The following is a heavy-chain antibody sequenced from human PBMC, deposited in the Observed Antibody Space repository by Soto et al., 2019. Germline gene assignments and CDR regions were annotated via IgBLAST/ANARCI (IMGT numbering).Heavy chain of an antibody. V-gene: IGHV3-7*04. CDR3: ARWRYGMDV. D-gene: IGHD3-3*01. J-gene: IGHJ6*02. Sequence: GRFTISRDNAKNSLYLQMNSLRAEDTAVYYCARWRYGMDVWGQGTTVTVSS.